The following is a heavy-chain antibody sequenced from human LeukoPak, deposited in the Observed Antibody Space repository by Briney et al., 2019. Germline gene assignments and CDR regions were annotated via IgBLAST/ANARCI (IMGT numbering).Heavy chain of an antibody. CDR1: GGSISSSNYY. CDR3: RGYTSGHLGGDY. D-gene: IGHD5-12*01. V-gene: IGHV4-39*01. CDR2: IYYSGSS. Sequence: SETLSLTCTVSGGSISSSNYYWGWVRQPPGKGLEWIGSIYYSGSSYYNPSLKSRVTISVDTSKNRFSLKLSSVTAADTAVYYCRGYTSGHLGGDYWGQGALVTVSS. J-gene: IGHJ4*02.